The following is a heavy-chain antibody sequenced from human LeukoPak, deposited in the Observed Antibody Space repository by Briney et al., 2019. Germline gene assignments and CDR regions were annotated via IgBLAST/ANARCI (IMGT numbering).Heavy chain of an antibody. V-gene: IGHV3-7*01. Sequence: GGSLRLSCAASGFTFTSAWMSWLRQTPEKGLEWVAHMNEDGSGRFYVDSAKGRFTISRDDTQNSVYLQMNSLRAEDTAVYYCAAWFGESVPWGQGTLVTVSS. CDR1: GFTFTSAW. J-gene: IGHJ5*02. CDR2: MNEDGSGR. CDR3: AAWFGESVP. D-gene: IGHD3-10*01.